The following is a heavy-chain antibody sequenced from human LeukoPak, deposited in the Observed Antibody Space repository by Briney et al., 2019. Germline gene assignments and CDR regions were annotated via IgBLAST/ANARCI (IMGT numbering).Heavy chain of an antibody. CDR1: GFTFSSYA. CDR2: LSYDGSNK. CDR3: ARDLGTVAQGGVDY. D-gene: IGHD6-19*01. J-gene: IGHJ4*02. Sequence: GGSLRLSCAASGFTFSSYAMHWVRQGPGKGLEWVAVLSYDGSNKYYADSVKGRFTISRDNSKNTLYLQMNSLRAEDTAVYYCARDLGTVAQGGVDYWGQGALVTVSS. V-gene: IGHV3-30-3*01.